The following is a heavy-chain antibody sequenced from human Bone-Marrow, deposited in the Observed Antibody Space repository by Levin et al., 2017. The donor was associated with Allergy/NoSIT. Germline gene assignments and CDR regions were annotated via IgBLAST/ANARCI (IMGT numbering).Heavy chain of an antibody. CDR1: VFSGSFHF. J-gene: IGHJ4*02. D-gene: IGHD2-21*02. CDR3: QTWRLNAFAF. Sequence: RPGGSLRLSCAGAVFSGSFHFLRWVRQAPGEGLALFSGIDGHGDTYYADSVKGRFTISRDHSKNTVFLQMNSLRVEDTAVYYCQTWRLNAFAFWGQGTRVTVSS. CDR2: IDGHGDT. V-gene: IGHV3-23*01.